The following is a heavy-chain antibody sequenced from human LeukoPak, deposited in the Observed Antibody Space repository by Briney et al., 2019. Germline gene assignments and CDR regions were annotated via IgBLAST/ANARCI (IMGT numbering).Heavy chain of an antibody. J-gene: IGHJ3*02. CDR2: ISSTGDYI. CDR1: GYTLRHYS. D-gene: IGHD3-16*02. Sequence: PGGSLGLSCAASGYTLRHYSVNWVRQAPGKGLEWVSSISSTGDYIYYADSVKGRFTISRDNAKSSLYLQMNSLRAEDTAVYYCVSGNDPDSTWESYRLDAFDIWGQGTTVIVSS. V-gene: IGHV3-21*01. CDR3: VSGNDPDSTWESYRLDAFDI.